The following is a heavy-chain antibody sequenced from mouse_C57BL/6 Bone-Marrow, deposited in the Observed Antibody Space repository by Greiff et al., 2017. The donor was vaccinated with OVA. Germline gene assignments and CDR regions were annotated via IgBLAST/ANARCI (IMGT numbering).Heavy chain of an antibody. J-gene: IGHJ2*01. Sequence: QVQLQQPGAELVLPGASVKLSCKASGYPFTSYWMHWVKQRPGQGLEWIGEIDPSDSYTTYNQKFKGKSTLTVDKSSSTAYMQLSRLTSEDSAVYYCARGGYFYWGQGTTLTVSS. CDR1: GYPFTSYW. CDR2: IDPSDSYT. D-gene: IGHD2-3*01. CDR3: ARGGYFY. V-gene: IGHV1-69*01.